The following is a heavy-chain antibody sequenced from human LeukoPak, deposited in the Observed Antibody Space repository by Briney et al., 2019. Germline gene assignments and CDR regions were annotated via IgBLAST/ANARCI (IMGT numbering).Heavy chain of an antibody. J-gene: IGHJ4*02. D-gene: IGHD3-10*01. CDR1: GLTFSSSA. V-gene: IGHV3-23*01. CDR3: ATRTGGSYYGSGSYLPY. CDR2: ISNNGGYT. Sequence: GGSLRLSCAASGLTFSSSAMSWVRQAPGKGLEWVSAISNNGGYTYYADSVQGRFTISRDNSKNTLYLQMNSLRAEDTAVYYCATRTGGSYYGSGSYLPYWGQGTLVTVSS.